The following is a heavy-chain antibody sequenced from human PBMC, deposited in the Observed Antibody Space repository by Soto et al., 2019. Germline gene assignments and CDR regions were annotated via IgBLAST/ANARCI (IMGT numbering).Heavy chain of an antibody. D-gene: IGHD6-19*01. Sequence: SESMSLTCTFAGGSISSYYWSWIRQPPGKGLEWIGYIYYSGSTNYNPTLKSRVTISVDTSKNQCSLKLSSVTAADAAVYYCAREEGAVAGPTDYWGQGTLVTVSS. V-gene: IGHV4-59*12. CDR3: AREEGAVAGPTDY. J-gene: IGHJ4*02. CDR2: IYYSGST. CDR1: GGSISSYY.